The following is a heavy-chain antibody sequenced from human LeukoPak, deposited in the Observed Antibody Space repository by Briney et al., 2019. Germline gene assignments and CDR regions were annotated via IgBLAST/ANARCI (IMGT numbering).Heavy chain of an antibody. V-gene: IGHV1-2*04. CDR3: AREDSSGWSSGHYYGMDV. CDR1: GYTFTGYY. Sequence: WASVKVSCKASGYTFTGYYMHWVRQAPGQGLERMGWINPNSGGTNYAQKFQGWVTMTRDTSISTAYMELSRLRSDDTAVYYCAREDSSGWSSGHYYGMDVWGKGTTVTVSS. D-gene: IGHD6-19*01. CDR2: INPNSGGT. J-gene: IGHJ6*04.